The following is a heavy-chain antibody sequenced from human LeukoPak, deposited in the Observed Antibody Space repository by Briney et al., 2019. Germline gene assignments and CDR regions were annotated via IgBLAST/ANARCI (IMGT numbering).Heavy chain of an antibody. J-gene: IGHJ6*03. D-gene: IGHD6-19*01. V-gene: IGHV3-74*01. CDR2: INSDGSST. CDR1: GFTFSSYW. CDR3: ARVQYSSGWYRRSYYYYMDV. Sequence: LSGGSLRLSCAASGFTFSSYWMHWVRHAPGKGLVWVSRINSDGSSTSYADSVKGRFTISRDNAKNTLYLQMNSLRAEDTAVYYCARVQYSSGWYRRSYYYYMDVWGKGTTVTVSS.